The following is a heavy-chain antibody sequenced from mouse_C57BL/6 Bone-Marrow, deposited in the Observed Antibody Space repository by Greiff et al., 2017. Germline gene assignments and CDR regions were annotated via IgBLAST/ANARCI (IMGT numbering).Heavy chain of an antibody. V-gene: IGHV5-4*03. CDR1: GFTFSSYA. CDR2: ISDGGSYT. J-gene: IGHJ2*01. CDR3: ARGYYDDY. D-gene: IGHD2-4*01. Sequence: EVMLVEPGGGLVKPGGSLKLSCAASGFTFSSYAMSWVRQTPEKRLEWVATISDGGSYTYYPDNVKGRFTISRDNAKNNLYLQMSHLKSEDTAMYYCARGYYDDYWGQGTTLTVSS.